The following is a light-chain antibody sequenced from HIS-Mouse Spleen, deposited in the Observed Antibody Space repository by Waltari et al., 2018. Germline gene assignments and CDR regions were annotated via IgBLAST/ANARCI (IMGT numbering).Light chain of an antibody. J-gene: IGLJ2*01. CDR2: EDS. CDR1: ALPKTY. CDR3: YSTDSSGNHRV. Sequence: SYELTQPPSVSVSPGQTARITCSGDALPKTYAYWYQHKSGQAPVLVIYEDSKRPPGIPERFSGSSSGTMATLTISGAQVEDEADYYCYSTDSSGNHRVFGGGTKLTVL. V-gene: IGLV3-10*01.